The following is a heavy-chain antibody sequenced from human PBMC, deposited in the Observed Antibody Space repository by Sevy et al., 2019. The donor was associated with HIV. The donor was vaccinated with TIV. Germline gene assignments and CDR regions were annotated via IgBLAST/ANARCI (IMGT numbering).Heavy chain of an antibody. V-gene: IGHV3-7*03. CDR3: ARDCNSTTCLWGLDV. Sequence: GGSLRLSCAASGFTFSNYWMSWVLQAPGKELEWVAHIKRDGSEKYYVDSVKGRFSISRDNPKNSLYLQMNSLRAEDTAVYYCARDCNSTTCLWGLDVWGQGTTVTVSS. CDR2: IKRDGSEK. D-gene: IGHD2-2*01. CDR1: GFTFSNYW. J-gene: IGHJ6*02.